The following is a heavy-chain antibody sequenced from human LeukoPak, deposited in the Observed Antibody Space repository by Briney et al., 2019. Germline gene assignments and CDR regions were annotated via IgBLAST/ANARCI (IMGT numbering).Heavy chain of an antibody. CDR3: ARDSSGYDFWSGYYTWPKGDAFDI. J-gene: IGHJ3*02. V-gene: IGHV3-48*01. Sequence: GGSLRLSCAASVFTFSSYSMNWVRQAPGKGLEWVSYISSSSSTIYYADSVKGRFTFSRDNAKNSLYLQMNSLRAEDTAVYYCARDSSGYDFWSGYYTWPKGDAFDIWGQGTMVTVSS. CDR2: ISSSSSTI. CDR1: VFTFSSYS. D-gene: IGHD3-3*01.